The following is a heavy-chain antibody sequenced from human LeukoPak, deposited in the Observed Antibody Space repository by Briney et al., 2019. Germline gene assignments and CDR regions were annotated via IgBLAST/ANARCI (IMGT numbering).Heavy chain of an antibody. CDR3: ARVQYYYDSSGYYLNWFDP. D-gene: IGHD3-22*01. CDR2: IIPIFGTA. Sequence: GASVKVSCKASGGTFSSYAISWVRQAPGQGLEWMGGIIPIFGTANYAQKFQGRVTITTDESTSTAYMELGSLRSEDTAVYYCARVQYYYDSSGYYLNWFDPWGQGTLVTVSS. CDR1: GGTFSSYA. J-gene: IGHJ5*02. V-gene: IGHV1-69*05.